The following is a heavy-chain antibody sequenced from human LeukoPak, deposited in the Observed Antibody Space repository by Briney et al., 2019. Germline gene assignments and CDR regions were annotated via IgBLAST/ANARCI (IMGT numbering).Heavy chain of an antibody. J-gene: IGHJ4*02. D-gene: IGHD3-16*02. Sequence: PSETLSLTCTVSGGSISSYYWSWIRQPPGKGLEWIGYIYYSGSTNYNPSLKGRVTISVDTSKNQFSLKLSSVTAADTAVYHCARVLYDYVWGSYRYYFDYWGQGTLVTVSS. V-gene: IGHV4-59*01. CDR2: IYYSGST. CDR3: ARVLYDYVWGSYRYYFDY. CDR1: GGSISSYY.